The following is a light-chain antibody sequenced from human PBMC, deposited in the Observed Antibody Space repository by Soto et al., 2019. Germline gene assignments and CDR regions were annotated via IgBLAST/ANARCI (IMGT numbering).Light chain of an antibody. V-gene: IGLV2-11*01. CDR1: SSDIGAYNY. CDR2: DVT. CDR3: CSYAGSYIFV. Sequence: QSALTQPRSVSGSPGQSVTISCTGSSSDIGAYNYVSWYQQHPGKAPKLMIYDVTKRPSGVPDRFSGSKSGNTASLTISGLQADDEAAYYCCSYAGSYIFVFGGGTKLTVL. J-gene: IGLJ2*01.